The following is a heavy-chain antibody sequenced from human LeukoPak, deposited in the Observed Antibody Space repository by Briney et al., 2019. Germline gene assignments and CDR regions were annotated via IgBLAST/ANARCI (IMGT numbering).Heavy chain of an antibody. CDR3: ARDGSDILTGYYALTGNNWFDP. Sequence: GGSLRLSCAASGFTFSSYWMHWVRQAPGKGLVWVSRINSDGSSTSYADSVKGRFTISRDNAKNTLYLQMNSLRAEDTAVYYCARDGSDILTGYYALTGNNWFDPWGQGTLVTVSS. J-gene: IGHJ5*02. CDR2: INSDGSST. V-gene: IGHV3-74*01. CDR1: GFTFSSYW. D-gene: IGHD3-9*01.